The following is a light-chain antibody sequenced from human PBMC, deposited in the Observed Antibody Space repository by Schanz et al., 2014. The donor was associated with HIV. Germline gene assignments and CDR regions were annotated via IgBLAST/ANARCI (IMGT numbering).Light chain of an antibody. CDR1: SRDVGAYNY. CDR2: DVT. Sequence: QSALTQPRSVSGAPGQSVTISCTGTSRDVGAYNYVSWYQQHSGKAPKLMIYDVTKRPSGVPDRFSGSKSGNTASLTISGLQAEDEADYYCTSYTTNNTWLFGGGTKLTVL. J-gene: IGLJ3*02. CDR3: TSYTTNNTWL. V-gene: IGLV2-11*01.